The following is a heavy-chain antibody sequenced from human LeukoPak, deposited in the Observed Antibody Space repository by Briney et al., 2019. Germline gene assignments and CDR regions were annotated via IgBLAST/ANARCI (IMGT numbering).Heavy chain of an antibody. CDR3: ARIPSLWPPTIDY. D-gene: IGHD1-26*01. CDR1: GGSISSYY. Sequence: SETLSLTCTVSGGSISSYYWSWIRQPPGKGLEWIGYIYYSGSTKYNSSLKSRVTLSVDTSKNQFSLKLSSATAADTAVYHCARIPSLWPPTIDYWGQGTLVTVSS. CDR2: IYYSGST. J-gene: IGHJ4*02. V-gene: IGHV4-59*01.